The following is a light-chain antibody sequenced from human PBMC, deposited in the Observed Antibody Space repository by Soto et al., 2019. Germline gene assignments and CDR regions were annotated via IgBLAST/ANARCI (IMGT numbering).Light chain of an antibody. J-gene: IGKJ4*01. Sequence: IQMTQSPPSLAASIGARVTITCRASQAIRNNLAWFQQKSGKAPELLIYSASTLQSVVSSRFSGSDSDTDFTRTISSLQAEDFASYFCLQDYSYPLTFCGGNNVE. V-gene: IGKV1-6*01. CDR2: SAS. CDR1: QAIRNN. CDR3: LQDYSYPLT.